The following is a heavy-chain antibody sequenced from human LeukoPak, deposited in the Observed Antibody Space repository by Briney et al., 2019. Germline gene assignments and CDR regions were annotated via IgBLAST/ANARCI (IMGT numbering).Heavy chain of an antibody. D-gene: IGHD3-3*01. Sequence: ASVKVSCKASGYTFNHHGIHWVRQAPGQGLEWMGWINTDNANTKYSERLQGRVAITRDTSASTAYMELSSLRSEDTAVYYCAREHDFWSGYSFDFWGQGTLVTVSS. CDR3: AREHDFWSGYSFDF. J-gene: IGHJ4*02. CDR1: GYTFNHHG. CDR2: INTDNANT. V-gene: IGHV1-3*04.